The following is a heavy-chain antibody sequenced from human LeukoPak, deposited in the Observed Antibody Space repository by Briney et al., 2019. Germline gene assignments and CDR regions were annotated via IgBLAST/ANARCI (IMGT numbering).Heavy chain of an antibody. CDR1: GGSISSGGYY. Sequence: TSETLSLTCTVSGGSISSGGYYWSWIRQHPGKGLEWIGYIYYSGSTYYNPSLKSRVTISVDTSKNQFSLKLSSVTAADTAVYYCARARHYYDSSGYCANFDYWGQGTLDTVSS. J-gene: IGHJ4*02. CDR2: IYYSGST. CDR3: ARARHYYDSSGYCANFDY. D-gene: IGHD3-22*01. V-gene: IGHV4-31*03.